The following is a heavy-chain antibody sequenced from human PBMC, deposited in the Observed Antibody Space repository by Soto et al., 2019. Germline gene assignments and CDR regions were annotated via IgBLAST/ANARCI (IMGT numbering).Heavy chain of an antibody. V-gene: IGHV1-69*13. CDR3: ARGDYDFWSGYYTQSLIEWFDP. CDR2: IIPIFGTA. Sequence: ASVKVSCKASGGTFSSYAISWVRQAPGQGLEWMGGIIPIFGTANYAQKFQGRVTITADESTSTAYMELSSLRSEDTAVYYCARGDYDFWSGYYTQSLIEWFDPCG. D-gene: IGHD3-3*01. CDR1: GGTFSSYA. J-gene: IGHJ5*02.